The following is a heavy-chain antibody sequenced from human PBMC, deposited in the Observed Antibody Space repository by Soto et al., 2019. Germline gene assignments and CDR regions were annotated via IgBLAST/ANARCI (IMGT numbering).Heavy chain of an antibody. D-gene: IGHD2-2*01. CDR2: ISYDGSDK. J-gene: IGHJ4*02. V-gene: IGHV3-30*18. CDR1: GFTFNTFC. CDR3: AKSPNFYCSSYHCYKYYFDY. Sequence: QEQLVESGGGVVLPGRSLRLSCAASGFTFNTFCMHWFRQAPGKGLQWVAVISYDGSDKYYSDSVRGRFTISRDNSMNTLYLQMNSLRTEDTAVYYCAKSPNFYCSSYHCYKYYFDYWGQGTLVTVSS.